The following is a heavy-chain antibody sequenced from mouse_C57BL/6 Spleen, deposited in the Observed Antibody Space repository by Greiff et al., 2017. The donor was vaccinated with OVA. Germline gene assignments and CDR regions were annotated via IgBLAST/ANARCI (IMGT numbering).Heavy chain of an antibody. J-gene: IGHJ4*01. CDR3: ARYYDYDLYAMDY. D-gene: IGHD2-4*01. V-gene: IGHV1-80*01. CDR1: GYAFSSYW. Sequence: VQVVESGAELVKPGASVKISCKASGYAFSSYWMNWVKQRPGKGLEWIGQIYPGDGDTNYNGKFKGKATLTADKSSSTAYMQLSSLTSEDSAVYFCARYYDYDLYAMDYWGQGTSVTVSS. CDR2: IYPGDGDT.